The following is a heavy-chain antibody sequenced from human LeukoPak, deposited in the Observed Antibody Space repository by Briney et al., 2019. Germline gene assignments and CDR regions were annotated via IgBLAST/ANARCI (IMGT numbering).Heavy chain of an antibody. J-gene: IGHJ4*02. D-gene: IGHD2-21*02. CDR1: GYTLTELS. CDR2: FDPEDGET. CDR3: ATLGYCGGDCVDY. Sequence: ASVKVSCKVSGYTLTELSMHWVRQAPGKGLEWMGGFDPEDGETIYAQKFQGRVTMYEDTSTDTAYMELSSLRSEDTAVYYCATLGYCGGDCVDYWGQGTLVTVSS. V-gene: IGHV1-24*01.